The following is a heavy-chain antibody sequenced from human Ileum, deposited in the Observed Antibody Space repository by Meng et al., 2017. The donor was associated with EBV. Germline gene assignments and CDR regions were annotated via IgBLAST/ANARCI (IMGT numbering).Heavy chain of an antibody. CDR1: GVSIRSSNW. Sequence: QGDRQGSGPRVGKPSGTRSLTWVVSGVSIRSSNWGSWVRQPPGKGLEWIGEIYHSGSTNYNPSLKSRVTISVDKSKNQFSLNLSSVTAADTAVYYCARVGQWLPIDYWGQGTLVTVSS. D-gene: IGHD6-19*01. V-gene: IGHV4-4*02. J-gene: IGHJ4*02. CDR2: IYHSGST. CDR3: ARVGQWLPIDY.